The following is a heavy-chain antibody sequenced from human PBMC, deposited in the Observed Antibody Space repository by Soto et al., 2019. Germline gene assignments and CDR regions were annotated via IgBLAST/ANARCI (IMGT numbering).Heavy chain of an antibody. V-gene: IGHV4-30-2*01. CDR2: IYHSGST. Sequence: NPSETLSLTCAVSGGSISSGGYSWSWIRQPPGKGLEWIGYIYHSGSTYYNPSLKSRVTISVDRSKNQFSLKLSSVTAADTAVYYCAAVPVLRFLKWLPAYFDYWGQGTLVTVSS. D-gene: IGHD3-3*01. CDR1: GGSISSGGYS. J-gene: IGHJ4*02. CDR3: AAVPVLRFLKWLPAYFDY.